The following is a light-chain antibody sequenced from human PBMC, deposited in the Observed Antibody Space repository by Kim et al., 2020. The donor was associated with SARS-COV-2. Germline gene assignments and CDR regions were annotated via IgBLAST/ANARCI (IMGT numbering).Light chain of an antibody. V-gene: IGKV3-20*01. J-gene: IGKJ1*01. CDR2: GAS. CDR1: QSVSSSY. CDR3: QQYASSPWT. Sequence: EIVLTQSPGTLSLSPGERATLSCRASQSVSSSYFAWYQQKPGQPPRLLIFGASSRATGIPDRFSGSGSGTDFTLTISRLEPEDFAVYYCQQYASSPWTFGQGTKVDIK.